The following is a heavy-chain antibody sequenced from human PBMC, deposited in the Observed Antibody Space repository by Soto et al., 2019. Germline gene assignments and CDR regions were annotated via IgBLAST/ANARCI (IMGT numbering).Heavy chain of an antibody. CDR2: INQDGSKK. CDR3: AEGTTG. Sequence: EVQLVESGGGLVQPGGSLRLSCATAAFTFSSHWMFWVRQAPGKGLEWVANINQDGSKKYYVDSVKGRFTISRDNGKNSLFLQMNTLRAEDTAVHYCAEGTTGWGQGTLVTVSS. CDR1: AFTFSSHW. V-gene: IGHV3-7*03. D-gene: IGHD3-10*01. J-gene: IGHJ4*02.